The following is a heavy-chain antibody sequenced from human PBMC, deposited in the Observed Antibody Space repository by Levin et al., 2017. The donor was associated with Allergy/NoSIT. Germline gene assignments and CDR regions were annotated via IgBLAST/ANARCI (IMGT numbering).Heavy chain of an antibody. CDR1: GGSFRGYY. CDR2: INHSGST. J-gene: IGHJ3*02. V-gene: IGHV4-34*01. D-gene: IGHD3-9*01. CDR3: ARRRITILGGFSPFGI. Sequence: SQTLSLTCAVYGGSFRGYYWSWIRQPPGKGLEWIGEINHSGSTNYNPSLKSRVTISVDTSKNQFSLKLSSVTAADTAVYYCARRRITILGGFSPFGIWGQGTMVTVSS.